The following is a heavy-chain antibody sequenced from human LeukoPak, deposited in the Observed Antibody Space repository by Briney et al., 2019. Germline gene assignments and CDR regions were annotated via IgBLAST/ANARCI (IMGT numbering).Heavy chain of an antibody. J-gene: IGHJ4*02. CDR2: ISSNGGST. CDR1: GYSFTSYW. V-gene: IGHV3-64D*06. CDR3: ARIAAAGHSDY. Sequence: GESLKISCKGSGYSFTSYWIGWVRQAPGKGLEYVSAISSNGGSTYYADSVKGRFTISRDNSKNTLHLQMSSLRAEDTAVYYCARIAAAGHSDYWGQGTLVTVSS. D-gene: IGHD6-13*01.